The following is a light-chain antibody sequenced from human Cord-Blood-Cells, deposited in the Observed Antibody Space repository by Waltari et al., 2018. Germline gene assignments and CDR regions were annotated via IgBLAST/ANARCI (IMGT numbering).Light chain of an antibody. J-gene: IGLJ3*02. CDR3: QSYDSSLSGSV. Sequence: QSVLTQPPSVSGAPGQRVTISCTGSSPTIGAGYDVHWYQQLPGTAPKLLICGNSNRPSGVPDRFSGSKSGTSASLAITGLQAEDEADYYCQSYDSSLSGSVFGGGTKLTVL. CDR1: SPTIGAGYD. CDR2: GNS. V-gene: IGLV1-40*01.